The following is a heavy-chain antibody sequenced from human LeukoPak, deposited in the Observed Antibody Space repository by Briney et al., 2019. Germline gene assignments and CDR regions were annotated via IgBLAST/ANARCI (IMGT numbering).Heavy chain of an antibody. D-gene: IGHD5-18*01. CDR3: ASRWIQLWSTDY. V-gene: IGHV4-39*01. J-gene: IGHJ4*02. CDR1: GGSISSSSYY. CDR2: IYYSGST. Sequence: SETLSLTCTISGGSISSSSYYWGWIRQPPGKGLEWIGSIYYSGSTYYNPSLKSRVTISVDTSKNQFSLKLSSVTAADTAVYYCASRWIQLWSTDYWGQGTLVTVSS.